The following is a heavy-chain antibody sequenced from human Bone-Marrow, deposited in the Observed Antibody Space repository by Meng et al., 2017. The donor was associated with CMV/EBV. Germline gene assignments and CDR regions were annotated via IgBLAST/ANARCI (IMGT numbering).Heavy chain of an antibody. CDR3: ARVLSHYYDCLSAR. J-gene: IGHJ4*02. D-gene: IGHD3-22*01. Sequence: SETLSLTCTVSGYSISSGYYWGWIRQPPGKGLEWIGSIYHSGSTYYNPSLKSRVTISVDTSKNQFSLELSSVTAADTAVYYCARVLSHYYDCLSARWGQGNLVTVSS. V-gene: IGHV4-38-2*02. CDR2: IYHSGST. CDR1: GYSISSGYY.